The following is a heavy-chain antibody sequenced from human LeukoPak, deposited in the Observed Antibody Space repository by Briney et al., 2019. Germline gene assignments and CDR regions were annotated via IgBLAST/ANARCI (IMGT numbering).Heavy chain of an antibody. D-gene: IGHD6-13*01. J-gene: IGHJ3*02. CDR1: GFTFSSYG. CDR2: IRYDGSNK. V-gene: IGHV3-30*02. CDR3: AKEGSSWYAAFDI. Sequence: GGSLRLSCAASGFTFSSYGMHWVRQAPGKGLEWVAFIRYDGSNKYYADSVKGRFTISRDNSKNTLYLQMNSLRAEDTAVYYCAKEGSSWYAAFDIWGQGTMVSVSS.